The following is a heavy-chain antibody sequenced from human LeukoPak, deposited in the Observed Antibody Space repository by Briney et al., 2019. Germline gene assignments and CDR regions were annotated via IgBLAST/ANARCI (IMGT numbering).Heavy chain of an antibody. CDR1: GFTLSSYW. Sequence: GGSLRLSCAPSGFTLSSYWMHWVRQAPGKGLAWVSGADGDGGTTTYAGSVKGRFTISRDNAKNTLYLQMNSLKAEDTAVYYCTRDWRNGGMDVWGQGTTVTVSS. D-gene: IGHD3-3*01. J-gene: IGHJ6*02. CDR2: ADGDGGTT. V-gene: IGHV3-74*01. CDR3: TRDWRNGGMDV.